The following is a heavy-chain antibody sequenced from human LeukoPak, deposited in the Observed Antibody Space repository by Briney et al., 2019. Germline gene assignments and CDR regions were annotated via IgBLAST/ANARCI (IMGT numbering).Heavy chain of an antibody. J-gene: IGHJ4*02. D-gene: IGHD3-10*01. Sequence: GGSLRLSCAASGFTFSSYGMSWVRQAPGKGLEWVSSISSSSSYIYYADSVKGRFTISRDNAKNSLYLQMNSLRAEDTAVYYCARTDYGSGSYLDYWGQGTLVTVSS. CDR3: ARTDYGSGSYLDY. CDR1: GFTFSSYG. V-gene: IGHV3-21*01. CDR2: ISSSSSYI.